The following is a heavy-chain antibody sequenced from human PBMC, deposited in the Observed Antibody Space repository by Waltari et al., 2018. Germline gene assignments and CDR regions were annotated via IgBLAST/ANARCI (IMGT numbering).Heavy chain of an antibody. CDR1: GFPFSTAW. V-gene: IGHV3-15*01. J-gene: IGHJ4*02. CDR2: IKSKANGGTI. CDR3: ATGLYFDF. Sequence: EVQLVESGGGLVKPGESLRLTCEGSGFPFSTAWLNWVRQAPGKGLEWVGRIKSKANGGTIDYTAPVNGRFTISRDDSKNTVYLQMNSLKTEDTAVYYCATGLYFDFWGQGTLLTVSS.